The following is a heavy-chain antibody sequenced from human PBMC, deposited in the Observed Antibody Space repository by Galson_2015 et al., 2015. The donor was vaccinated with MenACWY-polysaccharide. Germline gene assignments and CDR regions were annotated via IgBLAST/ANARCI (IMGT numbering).Heavy chain of an antibody. D-gene: IGHD3-10*02. CDR3: AREGSRIVFHAFDT. Sequence: SLRLSCAASTVTFRGSGVHWVRQAPGKGLEWVAVIQYDAVYKQYLDSVKGRFSVSRDNSKSTLYLEMNNLRAEDTALYYCAREGSRIVFHAFDTWGQGTMVTVSS. CDR2: IQYDAVYK. V-gene: IGHV3-33*01. J-gene: IGHJ3*02. CDR1: TVTFRGSG.